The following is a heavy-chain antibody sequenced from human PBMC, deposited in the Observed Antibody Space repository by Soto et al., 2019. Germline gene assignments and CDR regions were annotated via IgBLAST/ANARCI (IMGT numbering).Heavy chain of an antibody. D-gene: IGHD3-22*01. J-gene: IGHJ5*02. CDR3: ARQSYFDGAGYYLGWFDP. Sequence: SETLSLTCSVSGASMTSSIYYWAWIRQAPXKGLEWIGSLNYGGTTYHSPSLEGRVTMSVDTSKNEFSLNVISVTAADTAIYYCARQSYFDGAGYYLGWFDPWGQGTLVTVFS. CDR1: GASMTSSIYY. V-gene: IGHV4-39*01. CDR2: LNYGGTT.